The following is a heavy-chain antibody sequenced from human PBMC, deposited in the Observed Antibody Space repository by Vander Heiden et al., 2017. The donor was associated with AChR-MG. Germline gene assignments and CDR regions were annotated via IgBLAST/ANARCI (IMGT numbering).Heavy chain of an antibody. D-gene: IGHD3-3*01. Sequence: QVQLVPSGAEVQKPGASVKVSCKASGYTFTGYYMHWVRQAPGQGLEWMGWINPNSGGTNYAQKFQGRVTMTRDTSISTAYMELSRLRSDDTAVYYCARGDDFWSGSYTFDPWGQGTLVTVSS. CDR2: INPNSGGT. CDR3: ARGDDFWSGSYTFDP. J-gene: IGHJ5*02. V-gene: IGHV1-2*02. CDR1: GYTFTGYY.